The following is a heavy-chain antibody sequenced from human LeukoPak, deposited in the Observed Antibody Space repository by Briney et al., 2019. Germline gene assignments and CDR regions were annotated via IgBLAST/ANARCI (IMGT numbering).Heavy chain of an antibody. Sequence: GGSLRLSCAASGFTFSSYAMSWVRQAPGKGLEWVSAISGSGGNTYYADSVKGRFTISRDNSKNTLYLQMNSLRAEDTAVYYCARDYDILTGFPRGGFDYWGQGTLVTVSS. CDR2: ISGSGGNT. D-gene: IGHD3-9*01. CDR3: ARDYDILTGFPRGGFDY. CDR1: GFTFSSYA. J-gene: IGHJ4*02. V-gene: IGHV3-23*01.